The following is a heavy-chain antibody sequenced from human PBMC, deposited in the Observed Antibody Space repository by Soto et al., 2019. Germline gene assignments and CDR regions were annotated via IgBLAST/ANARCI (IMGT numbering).Heavy chain of an antibody. CDR2: ISGSGGST. D-gene: IGHD5-18*01. Sequence: GGSLRLSCAASGFTFSSYAMSWVRQAPGKGLEWVSAISGSGGSTDYADSVKGRFTISRDNSKNTLYLQMNSLRAEDTAVYYCAKSGQLWLIGFDYWGQVTLVTVAS. CDR1: GFTFSSYA. CDR3: AKSGQLWLIGFDY. V-gene: IGHV3-23*01. J-gene: IGHJ4*02.